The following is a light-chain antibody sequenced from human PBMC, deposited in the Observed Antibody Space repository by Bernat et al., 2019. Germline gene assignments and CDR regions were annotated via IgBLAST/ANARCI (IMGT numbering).Light chain of an antibody. CDR3: AAWDDSLSVVV. CDR1: SPNIGSNY. V-gene: IGLV1-47*02. Sequence: QSVLTQPPSASGTPGQRVTISCSGSSPNIGSNYVYWYQQLPGTAPKLLIYSNNQRPSGVPDRFSGSKSGTSASLAISGLRSEDEADYYCAAWDDSLSVVVFGGGTKLTVL. CDR2: SNN. J-gene: IGLJ2*01.